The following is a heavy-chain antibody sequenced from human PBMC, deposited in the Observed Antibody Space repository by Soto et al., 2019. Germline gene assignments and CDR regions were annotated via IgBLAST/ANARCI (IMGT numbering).Heavy chain of an antibody. Sequence: SETLSLTCPVSGDSISSGDYYWSWIRQPPGKGLEWIGYIYYSGSTYYNPSLKSRVTISVDTSKNQFSLKLSSVTAADTALYYCARDIVLVPFFFGYYGMDVWGQGTTVTVSS. J-gene: IGHJ6*02. CDR3: ARDIVLVPFFFGYYGMDV. CDR2: IYYSGST. CDR1: GDSISSGDYY. V-gene: IGHV4-30-4*01. D-gene: IGHD2-2*01.